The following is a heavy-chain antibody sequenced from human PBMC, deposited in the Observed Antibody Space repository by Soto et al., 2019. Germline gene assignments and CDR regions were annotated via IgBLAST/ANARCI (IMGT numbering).Heavy chain of an antibody. V-gene: IGHV3-23*01. Sequence: PGGSLRLSCAASGFTFSSYAMSWVRQATGKGLEWVSAISGSGGSTYYADSVKGRFTISRDNSKNTLYLQMNSLRAEDTAVYYCAKPRGVPAAIQYFQHWGQGTLVTVSS. CDR3: AKPRGVPAAIQYFQH. J-gene: IGHJ1*01. D-gene: IGHD2-2*01. CDR2: ISGSGGST. CDR1: GFTFSSYA.